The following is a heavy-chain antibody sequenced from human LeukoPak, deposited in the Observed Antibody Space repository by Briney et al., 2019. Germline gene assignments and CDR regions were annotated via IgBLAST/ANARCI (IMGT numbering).Heavy chain of an antibody. CDR1: GITLSNFA. D-gene: IGHD6-19*01. CDR3: AKTGPGSGWSRYYLDF. CDR2: ISVSGRRT. Sequence: PGGSLRLSCAASGITLSNFAMNWVRQAPGKGLECVSTISVSGRRTYYADFVKGRFSISRDISKNTLYLQMTGLRAEDTAVYYCAKTGPGSGWSRYYLDFWGQGTLVTVSS. V-gene: IGHV3-23*01. J-gene: IGHJ4*02.